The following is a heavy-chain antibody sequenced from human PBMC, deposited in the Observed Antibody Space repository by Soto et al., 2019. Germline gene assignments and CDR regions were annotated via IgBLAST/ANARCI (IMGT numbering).Heavy chain of an antibody. V-gene: IGHV3-23*01. CDR3: AKGRSYYYYYGVDV. CDR1: GFTFSTYA. J-gene: IGHJ6*02. CDR2: IDSGGST. Sequence: HPGGSLRLSCAASGFTFSTYAMSWVRQAPGKGLEWVSTIDSGGSTYYADSVKGRFTISRDNSKSTLYLQMNSLRAEDTALYYCAKGRSYYYYYGVDVWGQGTTVTVSS.